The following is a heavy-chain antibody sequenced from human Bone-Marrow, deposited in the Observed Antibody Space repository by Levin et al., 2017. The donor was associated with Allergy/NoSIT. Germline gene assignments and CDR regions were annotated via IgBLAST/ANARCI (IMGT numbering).Heavy chain of an antibody. D-gene: IGHD3-10*01. V-gene: IGHV4-39*01. J-gene: IGHJ4*02. Sequence: SQTLSLTCSVTGASIRGASQYWGWIRQVPGKGLEWIGVVYYSGTTYYNPTLESRVTLSADTSHDQFSLRLRSVTAAGTAVYYCARAYFSGLGSFLFYFDFWGQGALVTVSS. CDR3: ARAYFSGLGSFLFYFDF. CDR2: VYYSGTT. CDR1: GASIRGASQY.